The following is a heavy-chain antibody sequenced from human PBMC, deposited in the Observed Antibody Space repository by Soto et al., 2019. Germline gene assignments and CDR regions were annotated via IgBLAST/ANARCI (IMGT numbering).Heavy chain of an antibody. V-gene: IGHV1-69*01. CDR2: TIPIFGTA. Sequence: QVQLVQSGAEVKKPGSSVKVSCKASGGTFSSYAISWVRQAPGQGLEWMGETIPIFGTANYAQKFQGRVTITADDTPPTAYLDLSSVRSDDTAVYYCATSYDTNGYANYASEIWGRGTMVIVSS. D-gene: IGHD3-22*01. CDR1: GGTFSSYA. J-gene: IGHJ3*02. CDR3: ATSYDTNGYANYASEI.